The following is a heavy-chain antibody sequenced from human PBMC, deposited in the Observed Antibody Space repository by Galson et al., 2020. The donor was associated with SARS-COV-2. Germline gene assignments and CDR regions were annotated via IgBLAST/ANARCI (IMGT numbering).Heavy chain of an antibody. CDR2: ISGGGDNT. D-gene: IGHD1-26*01. V-gene: IGHV3-23*01. CDR3: VKDRWGSSLTGPLSRAPFDY. Sequence: GGSLRLSCAASGFGIVFRDYAISWVRPAPGKGPEWISGISGGGDNTHYAESVRGTFTISRDNSRNTVYLEMNALRVDDTAMYYCVKDRWGSSLTGPLSRAPFDYWGQGTLVTVSS. CDR1: GFGIVFRDYA. J-gene: IGHJ4*02.